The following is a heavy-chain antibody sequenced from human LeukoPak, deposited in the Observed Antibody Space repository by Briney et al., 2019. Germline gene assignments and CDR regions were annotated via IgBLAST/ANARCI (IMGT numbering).Heavy chain of an antibody. Sequence: GESLQISCKGSGYRFTSYWIGWGRQLPGKGLEGMGIIYPGDSDTRYSPSFQGQVTISADKSISTAYLQWSSLEASDTAMDYCARRYGGNSYIDYWGQGTLVTVSS. J-gene: IGHJ4*02. D-gene: IGHD4-23*01. V-gene: IGHV5-51*01. CDR1: GYRFTSYW. CDR2: IYPGDSDT. CDR3: ARRYGGNSYIDY.